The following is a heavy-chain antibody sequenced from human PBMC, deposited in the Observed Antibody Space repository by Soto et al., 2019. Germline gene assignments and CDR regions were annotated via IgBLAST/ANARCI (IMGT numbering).Heavy chain of an antibody. CDR1: GFTFSSYG. Sequence: PWWALKLSFASSGFTFSSYGMHWVRQAPGKGLEWVAVISYDGRNKYYADSVKGRFTISRDNSKNTLYLQMNSLRAEDTAVYYCAKDFRVATILDPWGQGTLVTVSS. CDR2: ISYDGRNK. D-gene: IGHD5-12*01. CDR3: AKDFRVATILDP. V-gene: IGHV3-30*18. J-gene: IGHJ5*02.